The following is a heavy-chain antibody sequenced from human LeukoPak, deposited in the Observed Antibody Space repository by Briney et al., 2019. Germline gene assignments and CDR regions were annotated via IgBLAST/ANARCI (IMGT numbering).Heavy chain of an antibody. V-gene: IGHV3-21*01. CDR3: ARDGYYYDSSGTFDY. Sequence: GGSLRLSCAASGFTFSSYSMNWVRQAPGKGLEWVSSISSSSSYIYYADSVKGRFTISRDNAKNSLYLQMNSLRAEDTAVYYCARDGYYYDSSGTFDYWGQGTLVTVSS. CDR2: ISSSSSYI. D-gene: IGHD3-22*01. J-gene: IGHJ4*02. CDR1: GFTFSSYS.